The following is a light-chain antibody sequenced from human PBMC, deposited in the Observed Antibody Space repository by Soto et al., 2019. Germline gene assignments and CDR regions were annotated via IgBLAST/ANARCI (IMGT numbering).Light chain of an antibody. CDR2: GAS. CDR1: QTVSNNY. J-gene: IGKJ2*01. CDR3: QQYNKSFMYS. Sequence: EIVLSQCPGTLSLSPGERATLSCRASQTVSNNYLAWYQQKPGQAPRLLIYGASSRATGIPDRFSGSGSGTDFTLTISRLEPEDFAVYYCQQYNKSFMYSFGQGTNLEIK. V-gene: IGKV3-20*01.